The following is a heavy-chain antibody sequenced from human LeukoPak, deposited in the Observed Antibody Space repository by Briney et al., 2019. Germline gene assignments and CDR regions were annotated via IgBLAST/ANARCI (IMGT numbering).Heavy chain of an antibody. CDR3: ARVAGEASGYHPFDI. D-gene: IGHD3-22*01. CDR1: GLIIFKSW. V-gene: IGHV3-7*01. CDR2: IKQDASET. J-gene: IGHJ3*02. Sequence: GGSLRLSCAASGLIIFKSWMTWVRQAPGKGLEWVAIIKQDASETYYLDSVKGRFTISRDNAKNSIYLHMTRLRVEDTAVYYCARVAGEASGYHPFDIWGQGTMVTASS.